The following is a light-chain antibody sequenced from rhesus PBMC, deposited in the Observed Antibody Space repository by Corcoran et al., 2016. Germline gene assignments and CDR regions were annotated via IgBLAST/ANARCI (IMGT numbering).Light chain of an antibody. CDR3: LQYSSSPFT. J-gene: IGKJ3*01. CDR2: KAS. Sequence: DIQMTQSPSSLSASVGDTVTITCRASQSISSWLDWYQQKPGKATKLLIYKASSLKSGVPSRFSGSGSGTDFTLTISSLQPEDFATYYCLQYSSSPFTFGPGTKLDIK. CDR1: QSISSW. V-gene: IGKV1-22*01.